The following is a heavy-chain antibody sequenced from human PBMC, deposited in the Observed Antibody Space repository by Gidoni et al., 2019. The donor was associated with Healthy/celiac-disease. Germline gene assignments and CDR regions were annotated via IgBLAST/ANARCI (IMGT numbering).Heavy chain of an antibody. CDR2: FDPKVGET. J-gene: IGHJ5*02. D-gene: IGHD5-18*01. CDR1: GYTLTELS. V-gene: IGHV1-24*01. Sequence: QVQLVQSGAEVQKPGASVTVSCKVSGYTLTELSMHWVRQAPGKGLEWMGGFDPKVGETIYAQKFQGRVTMTEDTSTDTAYMEPSSLRSEDTAVYYCATYVANIVDTAMVNIDGFDPWGQGTLVTVSS. CDR3: ATYVANIVDTAMVNIDGFDP.